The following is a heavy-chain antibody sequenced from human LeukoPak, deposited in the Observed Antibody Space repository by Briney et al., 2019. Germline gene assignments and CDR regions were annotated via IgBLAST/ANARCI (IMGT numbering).Heavy chain of an antibody. Sequence: GGSLRLSCAASGFTVSSNYMSWVRQAPGKGLEWVSVIYSGGSTYYADSVKGRSTISRDNSKNTLYLQMNSLRAEDTAVYYCARDRGEFSHFDYWGQGTLVTVSS. CDR1: GFTVSSNY. J-gene: IGHJ4*02. CDR3: ARDRGEFSHFDY. CDR2: IYSGGST. D-gene: IGHD3-16*01. V-gene: IGHV3-66*02.